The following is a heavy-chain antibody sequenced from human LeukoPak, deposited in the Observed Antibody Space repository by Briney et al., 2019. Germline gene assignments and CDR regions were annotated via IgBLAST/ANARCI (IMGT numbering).Heavy chain of an antibody. Sequence: SETLSLTCAVYNASFNGYYWGWIRQPPGKGLEWMGEISHNEDTNYNPSLKSRVTMSVDASRKQFSLKLSSVTAADTAVYYCTRHANNGSPGIWGQGTLVTVSS. CDR1: NASFNGYY. D-gene: IGHD1-26*01. V-gene: IGHV4-34*01. J-gene: IGHJ4*02. CDR2: ISHNEDT. CDR3: TRHANNGSPGI.